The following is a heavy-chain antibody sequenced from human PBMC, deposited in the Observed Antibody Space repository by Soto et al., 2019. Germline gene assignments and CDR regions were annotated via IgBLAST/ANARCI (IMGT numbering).Heavy chain of an antibody. Sequence: GASVEVSCKAFGYTFKRYYMHLLLQAPAQDLEWLGWINRNSGGTNYAQKFQGRDTMTRDKSIITAYMELSRLRSDDTAVYYCARGYCSSTSCYSFYYYYYGMDVWGQGTTVTVSS. CDR1: GYTFKRYY. D-gene: IGHD2-2*02. J-gene: IGHJ6*02. CDR3: ARGYCSSTSCYSFYYYYYGMDV. V-gene: IGHV1-2*02. CDR2: INRNSGGT.